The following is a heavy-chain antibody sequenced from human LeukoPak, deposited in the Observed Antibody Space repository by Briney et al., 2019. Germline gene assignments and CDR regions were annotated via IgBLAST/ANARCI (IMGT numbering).Heavy chain of an antibody. CDR1: GFTFSNAW. CDR3: ATSARTYIGSSLDY. J-gene: IGHJ4*02. D-gene: IGHD2-15*01. Sequence: PGGSLRLSCAASGFTFSNAWMSWVRQAPGKGLEWVGRIKSKTDGGTTDYAAPVKGRFTISRDDSKNTLYLQMNSLRAEDTALYYCATSARTYIGSSLDYWGQGTLVTVSS. CDR2: IKSKTDGGTT. V-gene: IGHV3-15*05.